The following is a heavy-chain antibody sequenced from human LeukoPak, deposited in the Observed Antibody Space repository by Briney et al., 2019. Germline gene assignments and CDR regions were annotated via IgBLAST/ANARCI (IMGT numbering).Heavy chain of an antibody. V-gene: IGHV3-7*01. CDR2: IKQDGSEK. CDR3: ARDQELDYYGDYVDY. CDR1: GFTFSSYW. J-gene: IGHJ4*02. D-gene: IGHD4-17*01. Sequence: GGSLRLSCAASGFTFSSYWMSWVRQAPGKGLEWVANIKQDGSEKYYVDSVKGRFTISRDNAKNSLYLQMNSLRAEDTAVYYCARDQELDYYGDYVDYWGQGTLVTVSS.